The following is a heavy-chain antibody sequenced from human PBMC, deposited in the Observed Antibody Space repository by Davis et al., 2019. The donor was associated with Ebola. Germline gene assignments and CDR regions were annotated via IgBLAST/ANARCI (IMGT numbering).Heavy chain of an antibody. CDR2: IRYDGSNK. CDR1: GFTFSSYA. Sequence: GGSLRLSCAASGFTFSSYAMHWVRQAPGKGLEWVAFIRYDGSNKYYADSVKGRLTISRDNSQNTLYLQMNSLRAEDTAVYYCAREPVLLWFGEFNYAFDIWGQGTMVTVSS. J-gene: IGHJ3*02. V-gene: IGHV3-30*02. CDR3: AREPVLLWFGEFNYAFDI. D-gene: IGHD3-10*01.